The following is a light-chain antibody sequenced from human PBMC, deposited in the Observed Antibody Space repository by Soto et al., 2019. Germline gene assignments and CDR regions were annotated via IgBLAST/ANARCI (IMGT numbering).Light chain of an antibody. V-gene: IGKV3-20*01. J-gene: IGKJ1*01. Sequence: EIVLTQSPGTLSLSPGERATLSCRASQSVSSSYLAWYQQKPGQAPRLLIYGASSRATGIPDRFSGSGSGTDFTLTISSLEPEDFAAYYCQQYGSSQWTFGQGTKVDIK. CDR3: QQYGSSQWT. CDR1: QSVSSSY. CDR2: GAS.